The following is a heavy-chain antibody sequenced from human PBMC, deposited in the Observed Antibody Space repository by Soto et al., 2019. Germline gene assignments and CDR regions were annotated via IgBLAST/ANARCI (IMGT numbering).Heavy chain of an antibody. CDR2: ITCSGST. D-gene: IGHD6-13*01. J-gene: IGHJ4*01. Sequence: EEQLLESGGGLVQPGGSLRLSCGASGFTFHRHGMNWVRQAPGKGLGWVSGITCSGSTYYADSVKGRFTISRDNSKNILYVEMNNRRAEDTAVYYCVKDASGVAAAGTSLENCGHGTLVTVSS. CDR3: VKDASGVAAAGTSLEN. CDR1: GFTFHRHG. V-gene: IGHV3-23*01.